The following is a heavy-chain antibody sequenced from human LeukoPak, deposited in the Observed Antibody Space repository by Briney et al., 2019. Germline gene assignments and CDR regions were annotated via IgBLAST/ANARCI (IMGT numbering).Heavy chain of an antibody. D-gene: IGHD3-3*02. CDR3: ARGKLGYYYYHMDA. V-gene: IGHV1-69*05. CDR1: GGTLSGYA. Sequence: SVKVSCKASGGTLSGYAISWVRQAPGQGLEWMGGIIPIYGTPHSAQKFQGRVTITTDESTSTAFVDLSSLRSEDTAVYYCARGKLGYYYYHMDAWGKGTTVTVSS. J-gene: IGHJ6*03. CDR2: IIPIYGTP.